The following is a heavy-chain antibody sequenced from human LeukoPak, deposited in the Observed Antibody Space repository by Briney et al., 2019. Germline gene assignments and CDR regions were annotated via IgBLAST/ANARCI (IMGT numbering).Heavy chain of an antibody. J-gene: IGHJ5*02. D-gene: IGHD3-9*01. CDR3: ARNVLRYFDWLLGGWFDP. CDR2: ISSSSYI. Sequence: PGGSLRLSCAASGFTFSSYSMNWVRQAPGKGLEWVSSISSSSYIYYADSVKGRFTISRDNAKNSLYLQMNSLRAKDTAVYYCARNVLRYFDWLLGGWFDPWGQGTLVTVSS. V-gene: IGHV3-21*01. CDR1: GFTFSSYS.